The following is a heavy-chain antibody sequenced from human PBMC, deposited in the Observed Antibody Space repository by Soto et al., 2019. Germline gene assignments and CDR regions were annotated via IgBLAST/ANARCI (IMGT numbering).Heavy chain of an antibody. V-gene: IGHV4-30-4*01. D-gene: IGHD2-21*01. CDR3: ARVNPPLLELEVGEAWFDP. J-gene: IGHJ5*02. CDR1: GGSISSGDYY. CDR2: IFSTGST. Sequence: QVQLQESGPGLVKPSQTLSLTCTVSGGSISSGDYYWSWIRQPPGKGLEWIGYIFSTGSTYYNSSLKSRITVSVDXXXXXXXXXXXXXXXXXXXXXYCARVNPPLLELEVGEAWFDPWGQGTLVTVSS.